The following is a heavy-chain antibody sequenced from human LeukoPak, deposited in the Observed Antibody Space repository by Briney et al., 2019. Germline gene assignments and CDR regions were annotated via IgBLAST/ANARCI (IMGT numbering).Heavy chain of an antibody. CDR3: AKELRQQTLDY. D-gene: IGHD2-21*02. J-gene: IGHJ4*02. V-gene: IGHV3-23*01. CDR1: GFTFSNYG. CDR2: ISGSAGNT. Sequence: GGSLRLSCAASGFTFSNYGMSWVRQAPGKGLEWVSAISGSAGNTHYADSVMGRFTISRDNSKNTLYLQMNSLRAEDTAVYYCAKELRQQTLDYWGQGTLVTVSS.